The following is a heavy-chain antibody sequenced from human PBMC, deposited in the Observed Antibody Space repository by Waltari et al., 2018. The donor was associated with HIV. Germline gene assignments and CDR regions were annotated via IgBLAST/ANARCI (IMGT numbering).Heavy chain of an antibody. Sequence: QLQLQESGPGLVKPSETLSLTCTVSGGSISSSSYYWGWIRQPPGKGLEWIGSIYYSGSTYYNPSLKSRVTISVDTSKNQFSLKLSSVTAADTAVYYCASYGPPYYVRPRSGDYWGQGTLVTVSS. V-gene: IGHV4-39*01. J-gene: IGHJ4*02. D-gene: IGHD3-10*02. CDR3: ASYGPPYYVRPRSGDY. CDR1: GGSISSSSYY. CDR2: IYYSGST.